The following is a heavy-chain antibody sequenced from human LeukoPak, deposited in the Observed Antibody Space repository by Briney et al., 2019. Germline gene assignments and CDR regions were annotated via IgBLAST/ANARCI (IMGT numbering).Heavy chain of an antibody. CDR3: ARGRWSDY. J-gene: IGHJ4*02. V-gene: IGHV3-7*01. CDR2: IKEDGTEK. CDR1: GSTFSAYW. Sequence: GGSLRLSCAASGSTFSAYWMTWVRQAPGKGLEWVANIKEDGTEKNYVDSVKGRFTIYRDNVKKSLYLEMNSLRVEDTAVYYCARGRWSDYWGQGTQVTVSS. D-gene: IGHD5-24*01.